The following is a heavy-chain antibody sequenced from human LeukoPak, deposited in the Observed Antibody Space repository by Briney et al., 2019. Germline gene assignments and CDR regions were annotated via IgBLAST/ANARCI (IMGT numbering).Heavy chain of an antibody. J-gene: IGHJ4*02. CDR2: IYYSGST. V-gene: IGHV4-34*08. CDR1: GFTFSDYY. CDR3: ARIRFYYHRGSDLDLYYFDY. Sequence: GSLRLSCAASGFTFSDYYMSWVRQAPGKGLEWIGTIYYSGSTFYNPSLKSRVTVSVDTSKNQFSLKLSSLTAADTAVYYCARIRFYYHRGSDLDLYYFDYWGQGTLVTVSS. D-gene: IGHD3-22*01.